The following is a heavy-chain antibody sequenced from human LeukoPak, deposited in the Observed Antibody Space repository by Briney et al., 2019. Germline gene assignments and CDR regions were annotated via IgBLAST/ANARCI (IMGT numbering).Heavy chain of an antibody. D-gene: IGHD3-10*01. CDR1: GGSISSSNW. CDR3: ARSKYYGSGSYYSLYYFDY. V-gene: IGHV4-4*02. CDR2: IYHSGST. J-gene: IGHJ4*02. Sequence: PSETLSLTCAVSGGSISSSNWWSWVRQPPGKGLEWIGEIYHSGSTNYNPSLKSRVTISVDKSKNQFSLKLSSVTAADTAVYYCARSKYYGSGSYYSLYYFDYWGQGTLVTVSS.